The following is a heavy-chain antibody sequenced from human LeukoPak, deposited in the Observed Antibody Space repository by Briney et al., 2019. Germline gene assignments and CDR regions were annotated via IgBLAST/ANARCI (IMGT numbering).Heavy chain of an antibody. Sequence: GGALRLSCAASGFTFTTYWMHGVRQAPGKGLEWVSRIKGDEMTTNYADSVEGRFTISRDNAKNTVYLEINSLRAEDTAVYYCARGGLFAYYFDYWGQGTLVTVSS. V-gene: IGHV3-74*01. CDR3: ARGGLFAYYFDY. CDR1: GFTFTTYW. D-gene: IGHD3-10*02. CDR2: IKGDEMTT. J-gene: IGHJ4*02.